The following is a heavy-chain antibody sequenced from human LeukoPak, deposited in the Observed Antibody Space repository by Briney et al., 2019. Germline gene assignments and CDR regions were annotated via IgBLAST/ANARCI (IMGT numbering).Heavy chain of an antibody. CDR3: AREDYSSGNPTIDH. CDR1: GFRFSGYV. Sequence: GGSLRLSCVASGFRFSGYVMKWVRQAPGKGLEWISTISMSSSYMYYADSVRGRFTISRDNAKNSLYLQMTSLRAEDAAVYYCAREDYSSGNPTIDHWGQGTLVTVSS. J-gene: IGHJ4*02. CDR2: ISMSSSYM. V-gene: IGHV3-21*01. D-gene: IGHD3-10*01.